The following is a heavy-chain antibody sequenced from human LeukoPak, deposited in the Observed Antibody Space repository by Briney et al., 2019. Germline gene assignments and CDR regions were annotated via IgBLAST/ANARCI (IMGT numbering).Heavy chain of an antibody. Sequence: GGSLRLSCAASGFTFSSYAMSWVRQVPGKGLEWVSAISGSGGSTYYADSVKGRFTISRDNSKNTLYLQMNSLRAGDTAVYYCAKIFEYSSSRWFDPWGQGTLVTVSS. CDR3: AKIFEYSSSRWFDP. CDR1: GFTFSSYA. CDR2: ISGSGGST. J-gene: IGHJ5*02. D-gene: IGHD6-6*01. V-gene: IGHV3-23*01.